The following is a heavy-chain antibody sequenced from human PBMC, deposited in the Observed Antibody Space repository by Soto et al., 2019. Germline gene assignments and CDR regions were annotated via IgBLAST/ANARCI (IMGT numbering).Heavy chain of an antibody. J-gene: IGHJ3*02. CDR2: IFSNDEK. D-gene: IGHD1-1*01. CDR1: GFSLSNARMG. V-gene: IGHV2-26*01. CDR3: ARLARYSWNDAFDI. Sequence: QVTLKESGPVLVKPTETLTLTCTVSGFSLSNARMGVSWIRQPPGKALEWLAHIFSNDEKSYSTSLKSRLTSAKXTXRSQVVLTMTNMDPVDTATYDCARLARYSWNDAFDIWGQGTMVTVSS.